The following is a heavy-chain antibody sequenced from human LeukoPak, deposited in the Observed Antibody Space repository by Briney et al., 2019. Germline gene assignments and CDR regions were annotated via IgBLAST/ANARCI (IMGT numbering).Heavy chain of an antibody. CDR2: IYYSGST. V-gene: IGHV4-31*03. Sequence: PSQTLSLTCTVSGGSISSGGYYWSWIRQHPGKGLEWIGYIYYSGSTYYNPSLKSRVTISVDTSKNQFSLKLSSVTAADTAVYYCARVRLPYSITSSGYFDLWGRGTLVTVSS. CDR1: GGSISSGGYY. J-gene: IGHJ2*01. D-gene: IGHD4-11*01. CDR3: ARVRLPYSITSSGYFDL.